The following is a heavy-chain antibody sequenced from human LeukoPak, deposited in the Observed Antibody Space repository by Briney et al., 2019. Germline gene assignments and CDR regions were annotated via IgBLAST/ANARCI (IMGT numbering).Heavy chain of an antibody. J-gene: IGHJ4*02. CDR3: TRLRVERTTFYFDY. D-gene: IGHD5-24*01. V-gene: IGHV4-39*01. Sequence: WIRQSPGKGLEWIGSIYYSGSTYHNPSLKSRVTISVDTSKNQFSLKLSSVTAADTAVYYCTRLRVERTTFYFDYWGQGTLVTVSS. CDR2: IYYSGST.